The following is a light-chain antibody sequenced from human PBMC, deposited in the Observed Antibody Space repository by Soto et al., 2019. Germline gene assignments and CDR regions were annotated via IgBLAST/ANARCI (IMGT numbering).Light chain of an antibody. CDR1: SSDIGTYNY. J-gene: IGLJ2*01. Sequence: QSALTQPAYVSGSPGQSITISCTGTSSDIGTYNYVSWYQQSPGKAPKLMIYEVTNRPSGVSYRFSASKSGNTASLTISGLQAEDEADYYCSSYTSSSTLIFGGGTKLTVL. CDR3: SSYTSSSTLI. V-gene: IGLV2-14*01. CDR2: EVT.